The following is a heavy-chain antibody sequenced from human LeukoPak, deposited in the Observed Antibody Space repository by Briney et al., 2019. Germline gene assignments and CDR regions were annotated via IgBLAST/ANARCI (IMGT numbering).Heavy chain of an antibody. CDR1: GFTVSSNY. V-gene: IGHV3-53*01. Sequence: GGSLRLSRAASGFTVSSNYMSWVRQAPGKGLEWVSVIYSGGSTYYADSVKGRFTISRDNSKNTLYLQMNSLRAEDTAVYYCARDFSGRGDAFDIWGQGTMVTVSS. J-gene: IGHJ3*02. CDR2: IYSGGST. D-gene: IGHD1-26*01. CDR3: ARDFSGRGDAFDI.